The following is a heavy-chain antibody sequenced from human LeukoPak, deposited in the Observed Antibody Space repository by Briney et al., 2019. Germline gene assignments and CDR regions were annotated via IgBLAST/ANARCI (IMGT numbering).Heavy chain of an antibody. J-gene: IGHJ5*02. CDR2: IIPIFGTA. V-gene: IGHV1-69*06. CDR1: GGTFSSYA. CDR3: ASHVLRYFDWLEEGSWFDP. D-gene: IGHD3-9*01. Sequence: GASVKVSCKASGGTFSSYAISWVPQAPGQGLEWMGGIIPIFGTANYAQKFRGRVTITADKSTSTAYMELSSLRSEDTAVYYCASHVLRYFDWLEEGSWFDPWGQGTLVTVSS.